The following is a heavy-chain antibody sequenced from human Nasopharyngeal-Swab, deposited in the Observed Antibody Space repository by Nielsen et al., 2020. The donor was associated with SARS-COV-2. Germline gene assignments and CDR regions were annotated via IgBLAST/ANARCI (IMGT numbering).Heavy chain of an antibody. D-gene: IGHD3-3*01. V-gene: IGHV1-8*01. Sequence: ASVKVSCKVSGYTLTELSMHWVRQATGQGLEWMGWMNPNSGNTGYAQKFQGRVTMTRNTSISTAYMELSSLRSEDTAVYYCARGLDFWSGSHFDYWGQGTLVTVSS. CDR3: ARGLDFWSGSHFDY. CDR2: MNPNSGNT. J-gene: IGHJ4*02. CDR1: GYTLTELS.